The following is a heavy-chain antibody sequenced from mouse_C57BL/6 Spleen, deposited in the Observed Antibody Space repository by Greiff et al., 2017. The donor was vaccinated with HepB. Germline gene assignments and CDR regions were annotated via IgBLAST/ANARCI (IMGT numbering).Heavy chain of an antibody. CDR1: GYTFTSYW. V-gene: IGHV1-64*01. Sequence: QVQLQQPGAELVKPGASVKLSCKASGYTFTSYWMHWVKQRPGQGLEWIGMIHPNSGSTNYNEKFKSKATLTVDKSSSTAYMQLSSLTSEDSAVYYCFYDGYYDYAMDYWGQGTSVTVSS. D-gene: IGHD2-3*01. J-gene: IGHJ4*01. CDR3: FYDGYYDYAMDY. CDR2: IHPNSGST.